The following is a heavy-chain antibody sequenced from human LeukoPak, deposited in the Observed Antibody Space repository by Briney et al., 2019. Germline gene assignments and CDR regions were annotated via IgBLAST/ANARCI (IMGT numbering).Heavy chain of an antibody. D-gene: IGHD1-26*01. V-gene: IGHV3-53*01. J-gene: IGHJ4*02. Sequence: GGSLRLSCTASGFTVSSNYMSWVRQAPGKGLDWVSVIYSGGSTYYADSVKGRFTISRDNSKNTLYLQMNSLRAEDTAVYYCAKLVGATSGYWGQGTLVTVSS. CDR1: GFTVSSNY. CDR3: AKLVGATSGY. CDR2: IYSGGST.